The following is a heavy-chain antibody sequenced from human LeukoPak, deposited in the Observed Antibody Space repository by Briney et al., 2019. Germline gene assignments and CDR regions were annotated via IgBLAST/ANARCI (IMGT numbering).Heavy chain of an antibody. CDR1: GFTFSSYA. J-gene: IGHJ5*02. CDR3: VRDVLYYYGAERLFWFDP. Sequence: GGSLRLPCAASGFTFSSYAMGWVRQAPGKGLEWVAKIKQDGSEKYYVDSVKGRFTISRDNAKNSMYLLMNSLRVEDTAVYYCVRDVLYYYGAERLFWFDPWGQGTLVTVSS. V-gene: IGHV3-7*01. D-gene: IGHD3-10*01. CDR2: IKQDGSEK.